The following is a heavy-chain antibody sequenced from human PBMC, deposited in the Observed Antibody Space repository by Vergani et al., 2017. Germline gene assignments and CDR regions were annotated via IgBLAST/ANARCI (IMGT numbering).Heavy chain of an antibody. D-gene: IGHD1-1*01. CDR2: ISSDGSDK. V-gene: IGHV3-30*04. CDR1: GFTFSSYA. Sequence: QMQLVESGGGVVQPGRSLRLSCAASGFTFSSYALHWVRQAPGKGLEWVAVISSDGSDKYYADSVKGRFTISRDNAKNSLYLQMNSLRAEDTAVYYCARDWNAAFDIWGQGTMVTVSS. CDR3: ARDWNAAFDI. J-gene: IGHJ3*02.